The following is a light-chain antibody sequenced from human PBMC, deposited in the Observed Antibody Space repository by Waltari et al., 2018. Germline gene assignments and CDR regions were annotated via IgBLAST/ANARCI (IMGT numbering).Light chain of an antibody. CDR1: SSDVGGYNY. J-gene: IGLJ2*01. CDR3: SSYTSSSTSLV. Sequence: QSALTQPASVSGSPGQSITISCTGTSSDVGGYNYVSWYQQHPGKAPKLMIYDVSNRPSVVSNRCSGSKSGNTASLTSSGLQAEDEADYYCSSYTSSSTSLVFGGGTKLTVL. V-gene: IGLV2-14*01. CDR2: DVS.